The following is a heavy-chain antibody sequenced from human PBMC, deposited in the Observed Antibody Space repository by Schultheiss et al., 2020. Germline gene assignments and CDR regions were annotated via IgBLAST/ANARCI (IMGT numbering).Heavy chain of an antibody. D-gene: IGHD6-19*01. CDR1: GYSFTSYW. CDR2: IYPGDSDT. Sequence: GGSLRLSCKGSGYSFTSYWIGWVRQMPGKGLEWMGIIYPGDSDTRYSPSFQGQVTISADKSISTAYLQWSSLKASDTAMYYCATSAVAGTSLGAFDIWGQGTMVTVSS. V-gene: IGHV5-51*01. CDR3: ATSAVAGTSLGAFDI. J-gene: IGHJ3*02.